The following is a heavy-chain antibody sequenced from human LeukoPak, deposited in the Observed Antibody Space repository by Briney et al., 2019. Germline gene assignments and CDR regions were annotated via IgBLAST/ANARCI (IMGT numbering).Heavy chain of an antibody. CDR2: IYSGGST. D-gene: IGHD3-22*01. Sequence: GGSLRLSCAASGFTVSSNYMSWVRQAPGKGLEWVSVIYSGGSTYYADSVKGRFTISRDNSKNTLYLQMNSLRAEDTAVYYCARVIVGPDRYYYYYYMDVWGKGTTVTVSS. CDR1: GFTVSSNY. V-gene: IGHV3-53*01. CDR3: ARVIVGPDRYYYYYYMDV. J-gene: IGHJ6*03.